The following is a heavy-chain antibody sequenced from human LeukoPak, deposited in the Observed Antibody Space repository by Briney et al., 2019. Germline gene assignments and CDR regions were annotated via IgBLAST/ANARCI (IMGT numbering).Heavy chain of an antibody. CDR2: IGTAGDP. J-gene: IGHJ4*02. CDR1: GSPFSSYD. CDR3: ARGRVWGSYKYFDY. Sequence: GSLSLSCAASGSPFSSYDMHWVRQATGKGLEWVSAIGTAGDPYYPGSVKGRFTISRENAKNSLYLQMNSLRAGDTAVYYCARGRVWGSYKYFDYWGQGTLVTVSS. D-gene: IGHD3-16*01. V-gene: IGHV3-13*05.